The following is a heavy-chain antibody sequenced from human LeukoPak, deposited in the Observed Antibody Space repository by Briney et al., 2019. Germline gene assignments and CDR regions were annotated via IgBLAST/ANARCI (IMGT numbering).Heavy chain of an antibody. D-gene: IGHD3-10*01. Sequence: GGSLRLSCAASGFTFSSYAMHWVRQAPGKGLEWVAVISHDVSNKYYADSVKGRFTISRDNSKSTLDLQMNSLRPEDTALYYCARDRGVSGNYYDYWGQGTLVTVSS. V-gene: IGHV3-30-3*01. J-gene: IGHJ4*02. CDR1: GFTFSSYA. CDR3: ARDRGVSGNYYDY. CDR2: ISHDVSNK.